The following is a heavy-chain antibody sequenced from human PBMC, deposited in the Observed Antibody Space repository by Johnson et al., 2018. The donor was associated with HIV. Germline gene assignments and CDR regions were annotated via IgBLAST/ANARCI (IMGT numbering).Heavy chain of an antibody. CDR2: IYSGGST. D-gene: IGHD2-2*01. Sequence: QVQLVESGGGVVQPGRSLRLSCAASGFTFSSYAMHWVRQAPGKGLEWVSVIYSGGSTYYADSVKGRFTISSDNSKNTLYLQMNSLRAEDTALYFCARVAVSTAAGGVPLDIWGPGTMVTVSA. CDR3: ARVAVSTAAGGVPLDI. J-gene: IGHJ3*02. CDR1: GFTFSSYA. V-gene: IGHV3-NL1*01.